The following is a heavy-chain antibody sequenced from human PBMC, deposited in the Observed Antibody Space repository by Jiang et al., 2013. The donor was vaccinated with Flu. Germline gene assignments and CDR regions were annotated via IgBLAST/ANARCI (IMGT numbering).Heavy chain of an antibody. CDR1: GYTFTSYG. J-gene: IGHJ4*02. V-gene: IGHV1-18*01. Sequence: GAEVKKPGASVKVSCKASGYTFTSYGISWVRQAPGQGLEWMGWISAYNGNTNYAQKLQGRVTMTTDTSTSTAYMELRSLRSDDTAVYYCARDPATITTALGFGFDYWAREPWSPSP. D-gene: IGHD5-12*01. CDR3: ARDPATITTALGFGFDY. CDR2: ISAYNGNT.